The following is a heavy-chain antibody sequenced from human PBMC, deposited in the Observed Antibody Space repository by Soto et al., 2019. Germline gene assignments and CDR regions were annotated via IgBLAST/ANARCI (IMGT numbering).Heavy chain of an antibody. CDR3: AGELGTFYFEH. CDR2: IDHSGSA. J-gene: IGHJ4*02. V-gene: IGHV4-30-4*01. Sequence: QVQLRESGPGLVRPSQTLSLTCAVSTGSIRSGHYYWTWIRQPPGKGLEWIGYIDHSGSAYYNPSLKTRATISLDTSNQEFSLKLSSVTAADTAVYFCAGELGTFYFEHWGQGTLVTVSS. CDR1: TGSIRSGHYY. D-gene: IGHD7-27*01.